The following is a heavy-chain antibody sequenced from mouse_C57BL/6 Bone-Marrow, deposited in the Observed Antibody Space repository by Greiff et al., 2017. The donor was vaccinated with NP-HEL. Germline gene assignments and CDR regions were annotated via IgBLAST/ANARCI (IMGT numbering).Heavy chain of an antibody. Sequence: QVQLQQPGAELVRPGSGVKRGGKEGGETRNRDGREGGEEGGRRGLEWIGNIDPSDSETHYNQKFKDKATLTVDKSSSTAYMQLSRMTSEDYAVYYCARWGAPWGKGTTLKVSS. J-gene: IGHJ2*01. D-gene: IGHD3-1*01. CDR2: IDPSDSET. CDR3: ARWGAP. CDR1: GETRNRDG. V-gene: IGHV1-52*01.